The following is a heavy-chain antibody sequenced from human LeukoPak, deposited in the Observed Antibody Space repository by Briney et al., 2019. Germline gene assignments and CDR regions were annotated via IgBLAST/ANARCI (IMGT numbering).Heavy chain of an antibody. V-gene: IGHV4-39*07. Sequence: SETLSLTCTVSGGSISSSSYYWGWIRQSPGKGLEWIGSIYYSGSTYYNPSLKSRVTISVDTSKNQFSLKLSSVTAADTAVYYCARFNSGSYQHYFDYWGQGILVTVSS. D-gene: IGHD1-26*01. CDR2: IYYSGST. CDR3: ARFNSGSYQHYFDY. CDR1: GGSISSSSYY. J-gene: IGHJ4*02.